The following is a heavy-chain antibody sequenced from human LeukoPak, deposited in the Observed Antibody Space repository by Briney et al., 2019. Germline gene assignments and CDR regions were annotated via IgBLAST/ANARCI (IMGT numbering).Heavy chain of an antibody. Sequence: VASVKVSCKASGYTFTAYYMHWVRQAPGQGLEWMGWINPNSGGTNYAQKFQGRVTMTRDTSISTAYMELSRLRSDDTAVYYCARDLDYYDSSGYGSHAFDIWGQWTMVTVSS. CDR3: ARDLDYYDSSGYGSHAFDI. CDR2: INPNSGGT. V-gene: IGHV1-2*02. J-gene: IGHJ3*02. CDR1: GYTFTAYY. D-gene: IGHD3-22*01.